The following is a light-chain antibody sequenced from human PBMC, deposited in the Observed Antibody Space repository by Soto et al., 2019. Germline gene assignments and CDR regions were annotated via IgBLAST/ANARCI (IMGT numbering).Light chain of an antibody. CDR2: EGS. Sequence: QSALTQPASVSGSPGQSITISCTGTTSDVGSYNLVSWYQQHPGKAPKLMIYEGSKRPSGVSNRFSGSKSGNTASLTCSGLQAEDEADYYCCSYAGSSTLVFGGGTKLTVL. J-gene: IGLJ2*01. CDR1: TSDVGSYNL. CDR3: CSYAGSSTLV. V-gene: IGLV2-23*01.